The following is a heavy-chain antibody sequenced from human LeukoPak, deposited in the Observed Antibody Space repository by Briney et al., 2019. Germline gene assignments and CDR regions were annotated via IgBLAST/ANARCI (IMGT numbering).Heavy chain of an antibody. J-gene: IGHJ5*02. CDR1: GFTFSGSS. D-gene: IGHD3-22*01. CDR2: ISYDGSKK. CDR3: AKEPPLITMIANWFDP. V-gene: IGHV3-30-3*01. Sequence: PGGSLRLSCAASGFTFSGSSMHWVRQAPGKGLEWVAVISYDGSKKYYADSVKGRFTISRDNSKNTLYLQMNSLRAEDTAVYYCAKEPPLITMIANWFDPWGQGTLVTVSS.